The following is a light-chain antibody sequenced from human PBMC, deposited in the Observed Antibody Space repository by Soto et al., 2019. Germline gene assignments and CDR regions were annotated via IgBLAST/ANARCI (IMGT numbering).Light chain of an antibody. J-gene: IGLJ2*01. CDR3: SSYTSSSTPVV. CDR2: GNT. V-gene: IGLV1-40*01. Sequence: QSVLTQPPSVSGAPGQRVTISCTGSSSNIGAGYDVHWYQQRPGTAPKLLIFGNTNRPSGVPDRFSGSKSGTSASLAITGLQAEDEGDYYCSSYTSSSTPVVFGGGTKLTVL. CDR1: SSNIGAGYD.